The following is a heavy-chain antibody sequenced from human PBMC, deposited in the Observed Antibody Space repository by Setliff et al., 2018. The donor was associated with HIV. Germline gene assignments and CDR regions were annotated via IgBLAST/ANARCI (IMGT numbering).Heavy chain of an antibody. V-gene: IGHV4-61*02. CDR1: GGSISSGSHY. Sequence: LSLTCTVSGGSISSGSHYWSWIRQPAGKGLEWIGRIHTRGSTDYNPSLKSRVTISVDTSKNQLSLRLSSVTAADTAVYYCARQIWNESPGYGFDPWGQGTLVTVSS. J-gene: IGHJ5*02. CDR2: IHTRGST. D-gene: IGHD3-22*01. CDR3: ARQIWNESPGYGFDP.